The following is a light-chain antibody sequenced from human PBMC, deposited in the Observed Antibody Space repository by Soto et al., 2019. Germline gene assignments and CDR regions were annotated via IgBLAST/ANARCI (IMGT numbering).Light chain of an antibody. CDR2: RNS. V-gene: IGLV1-47*01. CDR1: RSNIGSNY. CDR3: AAWDDSLSVV. J-gene: IGLJ3*02. Sequence: QSVLTQPPSASGTPGQRVTISCSGSRSNIGSNYVYWYQQLPGTAPILLIYRNSYRPSGVPDRFSGSKSGTSASLAISGLRSEDEADYYCAAWDDSLSVVFGGGTKLTVL.